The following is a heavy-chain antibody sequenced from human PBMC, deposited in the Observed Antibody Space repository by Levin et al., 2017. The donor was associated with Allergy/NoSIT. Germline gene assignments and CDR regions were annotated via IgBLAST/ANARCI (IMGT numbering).Heavy chain of an antibody. J-gene: IGHJ3*02. CDR3: AREGDGSGGDAFDI. CDR1: GGSVSSGSYY. Sequence: PGGSLRLSCTVSGGSVSSGSYYWSWIRQPPGKGLEWIGYIYYSGSTNYNPSLKSRVTISVDTSKNQFSLKLSSVTAADTAVYYCAREGDGSGGDAFDIWGQGTMVTVSS. CDR2: IYYSGST. D-gene: IGHD5-12*01. V-gene: IGHV4-61*01.